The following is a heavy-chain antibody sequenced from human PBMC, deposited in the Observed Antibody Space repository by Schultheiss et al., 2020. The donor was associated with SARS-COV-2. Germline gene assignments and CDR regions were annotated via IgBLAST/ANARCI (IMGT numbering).Heavy chain of an antibody. D-gene: IGHD5-12*01. Sequence: SETLSLTCTVSGGSVSSGSYYWSWIRQPPGKGLEWIGYIYYSGSTNYNPSLKSRVTISVDTSKNQFSLKLSSVTAADTAVYYCARDQYSGYDWSSGYYYYGMDVWGQGTTVTVSS. CDR2: IYYSGST. J-gene: IGHJ6*02. V-gene: IGHV4-61*01. CDR1: GGSVSSGSYY. CDR3: ARDQYSGYDWSSGYYYYGMDV.